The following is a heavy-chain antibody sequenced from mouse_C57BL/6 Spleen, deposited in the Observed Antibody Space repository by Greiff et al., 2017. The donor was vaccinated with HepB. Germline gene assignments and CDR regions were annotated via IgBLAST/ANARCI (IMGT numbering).Heavy chain of an antibody. V-gene: IGHV5-17*01. D-gene: IGHD2-4*01. J-gene: IGHJ3*01. CDR2: ISSGSSTI. CDR3: ARPLYDYWFAY. Sequence: DVHLVESGGGLVKPGGSLKLSCAASGFTFSDYGMHWVRQAPEKGLEWVAYISSGSSTIYYADTVKGRFTISRDNAKNTLFLQMTSLRSEDTAMYYCARPLYDYWFAYWGQGTLVTVSA. CDR1: GFTFSDYG.